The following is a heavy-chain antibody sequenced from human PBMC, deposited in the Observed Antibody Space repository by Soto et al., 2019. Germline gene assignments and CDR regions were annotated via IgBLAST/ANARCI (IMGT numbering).Heavy chain of an antibody. V-gene: IGHV3-30-3*01. CDR3: EGTTGRTTYFDY. D-gene: IGHD1-1*01. CDR2: ISYDGSNK. CDR1: GFTFSSYA. J-gene: IGHJ4*02. Sequence: GGSLRLSCAASGFTFSSYAMHWVRQAPGKGLEWVAVISYDGSNKYYADSVKGRFTISRDNSKNTLYLQMNSLRAEDTAVYYCEGTTGRTTYFDYWGQGTLVTVSS.